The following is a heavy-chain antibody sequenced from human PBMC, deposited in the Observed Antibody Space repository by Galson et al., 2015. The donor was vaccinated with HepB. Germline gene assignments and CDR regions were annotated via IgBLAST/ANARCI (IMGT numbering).Heavy chain of an antibody. CDR1: GASISSTSHY. CDR2: LYYNGST. Sequence: SETLSLTCTVSGASISSTSHYWGWIRQPPGKGLEWIGTLYYNGSTHYNPSLKSRVTISVDTSKNQFSLRLNSVTAADTAVYYCAKHNSGGVSYYQGMDVWGQGTTVTVSS. CDR3: AKHNSGGVSYYQGMDV. J-gene: IGHJ6*02. V-gene: IGHV4-39*01. D-gene: IGHD6-19*01.